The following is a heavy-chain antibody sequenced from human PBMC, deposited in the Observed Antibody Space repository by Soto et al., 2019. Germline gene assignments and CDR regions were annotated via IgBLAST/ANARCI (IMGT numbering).Heavy chain of an antibody. Sequence: GPTLVNPTQTLTLTCTFSGFSLSTSGVGVGWIRQPPGKALEWLALIYWDDDKRYSPSLKSRLTITKDTSRNQVVLTMTNMDPVDTATYYCAYALLYYYDSSGYQYYFDYWGQGTLVTVSS. CDR3: AYALLYYYDSSGYQYYFDY. CDR1: GFSLSTSGVG. CDR2: IYWDDDK. J-gene: IGHJ4*02. V-gene: IGHV2-5*02. D-gene: IGHD3-22*01.